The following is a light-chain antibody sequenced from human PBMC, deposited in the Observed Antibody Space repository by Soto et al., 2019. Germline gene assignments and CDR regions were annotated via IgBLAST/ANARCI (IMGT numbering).Light chain of an antibody. V-gene: IGKV3-15*01. Sequence: EIVMTQSPATLSVSPGERATLSCRASQSVSSNLAWYQQKPGQAPRLRIYGASTRATGIPARFRGSGSGTEFTPTISSLQSEDLAVYYCQQYNNWPPMAFGQGTKVEIK. CDR3: QQYNNWPPMA. CDR1: QSVSSN. J-gene: IGKJ1*01. CDR2: GAS.